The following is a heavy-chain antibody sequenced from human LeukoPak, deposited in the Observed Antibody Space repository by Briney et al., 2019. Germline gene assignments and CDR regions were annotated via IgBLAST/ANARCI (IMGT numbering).Heavy chain of an antibody. J-gene: IGHJ4*02. CDR1: GVSISSYY. D-gene: IGHD2-2*03. Sequence: SETLSLTCTVSGVSISSYYWSWLRQPPGKGLEWIGYIYYSGSTKYNPSLKSRVTISVDTSKNQFSLKLSSVTAADTAVYYCARHEDGYCSSTSCYGNWGQGTLVTVSS. V-gene: IGHV4-59*08. CDR3: ARHEDGYCSSTSCYGN. CDR2: IYYSGST.